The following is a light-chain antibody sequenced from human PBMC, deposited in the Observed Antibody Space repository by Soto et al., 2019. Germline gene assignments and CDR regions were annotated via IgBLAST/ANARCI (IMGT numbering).Light chain of an antibody. CDR1: SSDVGAYNF. J-gene: IGLJ3*02. V-gene: IGLV2-11*01. Sequence: QSALTQPRSVSGSPGQSVTISCTGNSSDVGAYNFVSWYQRYPAKAPKLMIYDVNKRPSGVPDRFSGSKSGYTASLTISGLQAEDEADYYCCSYAGNYPKFGGGTKVTVL. CDR3: CSYAGNYPK. CDR2: DVN.